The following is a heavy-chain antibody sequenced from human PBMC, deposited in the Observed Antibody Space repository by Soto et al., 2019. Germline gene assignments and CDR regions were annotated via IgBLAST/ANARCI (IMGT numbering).Heavy chain of an antibody. V-gene: IGHV4-31*02. CDR1: GCSISSGCSY. CDR2: IYYSGTT. J-gene: IGHJ6*04. Sequence: TLSPTCTFSGCSISSGCSYWPWLRQHPGKGLEWIGYIYYSGTTYYNPSLKSRVTISVDTSKNHFSLKLSSVTAADTAVYYCARDADTGIKSAFFGMDVWGEGTTVTVSS. D-gene: IGHD3-3*02. CDR3: ARDADTGIKSAFFGMDV.